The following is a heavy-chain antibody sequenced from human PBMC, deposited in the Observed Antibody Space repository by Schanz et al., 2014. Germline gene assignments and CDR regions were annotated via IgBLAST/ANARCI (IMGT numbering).Heavy chain of an antibody. CDR2: ISSDGSKK. V-gene: IGHV3-30*04. J-gene: IGHJ4*02. CDR1: GFTFRSYA. Sequence: VQLVESGGGVVQPGKSLRLSCAASGFTFRSYAVHWVRQTPGKGLEWLAVISSDGSKKYYADSVKARFSISRDNSKNTLYLQMNSLRVEDTAVYYCAKWGVDYYFDSWGQGTLVTVSS. D-gene: IGHD2-8*01. CDR3: AKWGVDYYFDS.